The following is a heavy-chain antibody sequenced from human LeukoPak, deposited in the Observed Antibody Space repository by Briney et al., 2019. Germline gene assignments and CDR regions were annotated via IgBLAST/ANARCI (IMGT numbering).Heavy chain of an antibody. CDR2: MNPNSGNT. Sequence: ASVTVSCKASGYTFTSYDINWVRQAPGQGLEWMGWMNPNSGNTAYAQNFQGRVTITRNTSISTAYMELSSLRSEDTAVYYCAREDYYDSGSNDYWGQGTLVTVSS. D-gene: IGHD3-22*01. CDR1: GYTFTSYD. V-gene: IGHV1-8*03. CDR3: AREDYYDSGSNDY. J-gene: IGHJ4*02.